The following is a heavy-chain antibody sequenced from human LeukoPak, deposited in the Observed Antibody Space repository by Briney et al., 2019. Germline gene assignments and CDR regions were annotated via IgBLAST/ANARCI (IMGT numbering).Heavy chain of an antibody. CDR3: ARGYSSGMGGDWFDP. CDR1: GGSISSSNW. D-gene: IGHD6-19*01. Sequence: SGTLSLTCAVSGGSISSSNWWSWVRQPPGKGLEWIGEIYHSGSTNYNPSLKSRVTISVDKSKNQFSLKLSSVTAADTAVYYCARGYSSGMGGDWFDPWGQGTLVTVSS. CDR2: IYHSGST. J-gene: IGHJ5*02. V-gene: IGHV4-4*02.